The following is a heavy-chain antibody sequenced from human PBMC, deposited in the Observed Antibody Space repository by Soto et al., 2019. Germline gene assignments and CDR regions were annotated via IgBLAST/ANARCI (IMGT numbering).Heavy chain of an antibody. D-gene: IGHD2-15*01. CDR1: GFTFSSYS. V-gene: IGHV3-21*01. J-gene: IGHJ6*02. CDR2: ISSSSSYI. Sequence: EVQLVESGGGLVKPGGSLRLSCAASGFTFSSYSMNWVRQAPGKGLEWVSSISSSSSYIYYADSVKGRFTISRDNAKNSLYLQMNSLRAEDTAVYYCARDRVVVAATGSIYYYYGMDVWGQGTTVTVSS. CDR3: ARDRVVVAATGSIYYYYGMDV.